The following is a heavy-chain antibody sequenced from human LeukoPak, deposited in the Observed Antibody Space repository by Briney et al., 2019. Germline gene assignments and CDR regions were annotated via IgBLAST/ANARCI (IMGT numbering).Heavy chain of an antibody. J-gene: IGHJ4*02. Sequence: GGSLRLSCAASGFTFSGSAMHWVRQASGKGLEWVGRIRSKANSYATAYAASVKGRFTISRDDSKNTAYLQMNSLKTEDTAVYYCTRLYDFWSGYYSRQDWGQGTLVTVSS. CDR2: IRSKANSYAT. CDR1: GFTFSGSA. CDR3: TRLYDFWSGYYSRQD. V-gene: IGHV3-73*01. D-gene: IGHD3-3*01.